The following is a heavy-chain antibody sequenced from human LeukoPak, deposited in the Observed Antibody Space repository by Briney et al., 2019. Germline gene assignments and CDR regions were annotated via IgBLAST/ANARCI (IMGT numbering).Heavy chain of an antibody. V-gene: IGHV4-34*01. D-gene: IGHD3-10*01. Sequence: SETLSLTCAVYGGSFSGYYWSWIRQPPGKGLEWIGEINHSGSTNYNTSLKSRVTISVDTSKNQFSLKLSSVTAADTAVYYCARKSYYYGSGSYYPLLYNWFDPWGQGTLVTVSS. CDR1: GGSFSGYY. J-gene: IGHJ5*02. CDR2: INHSGST. CDR3: ARKSYYYGSGSYYPLLYNWFDP.